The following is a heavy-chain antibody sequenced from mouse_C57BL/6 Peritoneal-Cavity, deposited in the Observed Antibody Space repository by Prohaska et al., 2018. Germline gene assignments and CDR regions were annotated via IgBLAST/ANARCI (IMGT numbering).Heavy chain of an antibody. J-gene: IGHJ2*01. CDR2: IHPNSGST. D-gene: IGHD1-1*01. V-gene: IGHV1-64*01. CDR1: GYTFTSYW. CDR3: ARNSTVDLDY. Sequence: QVQLQQPGAELVRPGTSVKLSCKASGYTFTSYWMHWGKQRPGQGLEWIGMIHPNSGSTNSNEKFKSKATRTVDKSSSTAYMQLSRLTFEDSAGYYCARNSTVDLDYWGQGTTLTVSS.